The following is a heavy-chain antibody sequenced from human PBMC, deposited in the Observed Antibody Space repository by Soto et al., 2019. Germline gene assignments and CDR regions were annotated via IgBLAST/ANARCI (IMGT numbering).Heavy chain of an antibody. CDR2: IIPIFGTA. V-gene: IGHV1-69*13. CDR3: ARDEWDYDILIESPQRHWFDP. CDR1: GGTFSSYA. Sequence: SVKVSCKASGGTFSSYAISWVRQAPGQGLEWMGGIIPIFGTANYAQKFQGRVTITADESTSTAYMELSSLRSEDTAVYYCARDEWDYDILIESPQRHWFDPWGQGTLVTVSS. D-gene: IGHD3-9*01. J-gene: IGHJ5*02.